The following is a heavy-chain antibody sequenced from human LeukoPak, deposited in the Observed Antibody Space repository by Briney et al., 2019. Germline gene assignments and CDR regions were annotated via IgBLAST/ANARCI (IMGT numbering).Heavy chain of an antibody. CDR1: GFTFSPYS. CDR2: ISSSSSTK. D-gene: IGHD3-9*01. CDR3: ARTNYDVLTGYYTGHFDH. J-gene: IGHJ4*02. V-gene: IGHV3-48*01. Sequence: PGGSLRLSCAASGFTFSPYSMSWVRQAPGKGLEGVSYISSSSSTKYYADSVKGRFTISRDNAKNSLYLQMNSLRAEDTAVYYCARTNYDVLTGYYTGHFDHWGQGTLVTVSS.